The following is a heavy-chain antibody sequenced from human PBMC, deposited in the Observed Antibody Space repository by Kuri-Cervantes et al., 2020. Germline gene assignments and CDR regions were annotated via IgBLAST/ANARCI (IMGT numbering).Heavy chain of an antibody. Sequence: GESLKISCAASGFTFSSYAMSWVRQAPGKGLEWVSAISGSGGSTYYADSVKGQFTISRDNSKNTLYLQMNSLRAEDTAVYYCAKDLIGSGWYYFDYWGQGTLVTVSS. CDR3: AKDLIGSGWYYFDY. CDR1: GFTFSSYA. J-gene: IGHJ4*02. CDR2: ISGSGGST. V-gene: IGHV3-23*01. D-gene: IGHD6-19*01.